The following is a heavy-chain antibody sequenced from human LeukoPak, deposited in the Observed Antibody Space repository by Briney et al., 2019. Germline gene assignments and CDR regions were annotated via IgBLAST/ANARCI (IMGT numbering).Heavy chain of an antibody. J-gene: IGHJ4*02. V-gene: IGHV3-23*01. CDR3: ARLGGEYQLPTYYFDY. CDR1: GFTFSDYY. D-gene: IGHD2-2*01. CDR2: ISGSGGNT. Sequence: PGGSLRLSCAASGFTFSDYYMSWIRQAPGKGLEWVSAISGSGGNTYYADSVKGRFTISRDNSKNTLYLQMNSLRAEDTAVYYCARLGGEYQLPTYYFDYWGQGTLVTVSS.